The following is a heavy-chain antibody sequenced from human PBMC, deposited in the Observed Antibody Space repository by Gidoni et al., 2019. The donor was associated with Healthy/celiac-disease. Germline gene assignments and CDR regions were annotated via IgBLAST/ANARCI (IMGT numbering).Heavy chain of an antibody. CDR2: IYYSGST. J-gene: IGHJ4*02. D-gene: IGHD4-17*01. Sequence: QVQLQESGPGPVKPSETLSLTCTVSGGSISSYYWSWIRQPPGKGLEWIGYIYYSGSTNYNPSLKSRVTISVDTSKNQFSLKLSSVTAADTAVYYCARVEGGYGDYVFGYWGQGTLVTVSS. V-gene: IGHV4-59*01. CDR1: GGSISSYY. CDR3: ARVEGGYGDYVFGY.